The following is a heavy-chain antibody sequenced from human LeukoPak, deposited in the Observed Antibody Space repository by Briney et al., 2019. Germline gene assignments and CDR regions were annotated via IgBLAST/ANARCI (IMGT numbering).Heavy chain of an antibody. Sequence: PSETLPLTCTFSGGSISSRTYYLGWIRQPPGKGLEWIASMYYSGNTYYNPSLKSRVTISVDTSKNQFSLKLSSVTAADTAVYYCVTFIAVAGYVDYWGQGTLVTVSS. J-gene: IGHJ4*02. V-gene: IGHV4-39*01. D-gene: IGHD6-19*01. CDR1: GGSISSRTYY. CDR3: VTFIAVAGYVDY. CDR2: MYYSGNT.